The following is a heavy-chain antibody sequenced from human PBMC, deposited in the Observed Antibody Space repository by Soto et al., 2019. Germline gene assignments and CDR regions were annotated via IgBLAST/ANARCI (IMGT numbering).Heavy chain of an antibody. J-gene: IGHJ6*02. Sequence: PGGSLRLSCAASGFTFSEHYMDWVRQAPGKGLEWVGRTRNKANSYTTEYAASVKGRFTISRDDSKNSLYLQTNSLKTEDTAVYYCARARDIVVVPAVDRGMDVWGQGTTVTVSS. CDR2: TRNKANSYTT. V-gene: IGHV3-72*01. CDR1: GFTFSEHY. D-gene: IGHD2-2*01. CDR3: ARARDIVVVPAVDRGMDV.